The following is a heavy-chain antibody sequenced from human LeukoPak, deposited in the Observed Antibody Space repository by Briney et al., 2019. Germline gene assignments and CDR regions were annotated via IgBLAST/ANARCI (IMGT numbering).Heavy chain of an antibody. CDR1: GYSISSGYY. Sequence: SETLSLTCAVSGYSISSGYYWGWIRQPPGKGLEWIGIIYHSGSTYYNPSLKSRVTISVDTSKNQFSLKLSSVTAADTAVYYCARARTPEWELLSPPAQPLTDFDYWGQGTLVTVSS. CDR2: IYHSGST. J-gene: IGHJ4*02. D-gene: IGHD1-26*01. V-gene: IGHV4-38-2*01. CDR3: ARARTPEWELLSPPAQPLTDFDY.